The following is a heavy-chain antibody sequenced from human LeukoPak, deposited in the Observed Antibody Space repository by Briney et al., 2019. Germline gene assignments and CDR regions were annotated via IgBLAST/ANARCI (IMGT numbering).Heavy chain of an antibody. CDR2: ISYDGSNK. J-gene: IGHJ4*02. CDR1: GFTFSSYA. V-gene: IGHV3-30-3*01. CDR3: ARVGLLWFGELKSYDY. D-gene: IGHD3-10*01. Sequence: GGSLRLSCAASGFTFSSYAMHWVRHAPGKGLEGVAVISYDGSNKYYADSVKGRFTIARDNSKNTLYLQMNSLRAEDPAVYYCARVGLLWFGELKSYDYWGQGTLVTVSS.